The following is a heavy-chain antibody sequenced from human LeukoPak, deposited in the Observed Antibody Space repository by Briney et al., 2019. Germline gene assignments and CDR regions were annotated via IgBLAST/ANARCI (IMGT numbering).Heavy chain of an antibody. J-gene: IGHJ3*02. CDR1: GYTFTSYY. V-gene: IGHV1-46*03. CDR3: ARGAWVWFGGDAFDI. Sequence: GASVKVSCKASGYTFTSYYMHWVRQAPGQGLEWMGIINPSGGSTSYAQKFQGRVTITRDTSTSTVYMELSSLRSEDTAVYYCARGAWVWFGGDAFDIWGQGTMVTVSS. CDR2: INPSGGST. D-gene: IGHD3-10*01.